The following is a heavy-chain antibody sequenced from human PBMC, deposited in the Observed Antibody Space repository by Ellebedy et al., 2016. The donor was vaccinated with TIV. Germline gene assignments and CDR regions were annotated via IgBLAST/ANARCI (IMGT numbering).Heavy chain of an antibody. CDR2: ISNRDRT. J-gene: IGHJ6*03. V-gene: IGHV4-39*01. Sequence: SETLSLXXTVSGDSISSSGDYWVWIRQPPGKGLAWIGTISNRDRTDYNPSLKSRVFILVDASKNQFFLKLTSVTAADTAVYYCATFNQYYTYLGVWGKGTTVTVSS. CDR3: ATFNQYYTYLGV. CDR1: GDSISSSGDY. D-gene: IGHD1-14*01.